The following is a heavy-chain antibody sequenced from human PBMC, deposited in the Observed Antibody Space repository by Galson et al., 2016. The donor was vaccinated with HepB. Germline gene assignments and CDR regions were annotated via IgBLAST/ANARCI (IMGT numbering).Heavy chain of an antibody. Sequence: SVKVSCKASGYTLSTYYMHWVRQAPGQGLEWMGITNPGDGTTRYAQKFQGRVSMTSDTSTSTGYMELSSLRYEDTAVYFCTRTYRVGVPHFDFWGQGTVVTVSS. CDR3: TRTYRVGVPHFDF. D-gene: IGHD1-26*01. CDR2: TNPGDGTT. CDR1: GYTLSTYY. J-gene: IGHJ4*02. V-gene: IGHV1-46*01.